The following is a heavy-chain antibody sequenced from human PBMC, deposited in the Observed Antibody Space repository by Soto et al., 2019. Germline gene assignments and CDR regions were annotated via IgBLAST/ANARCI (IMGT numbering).Heavy chain of an antibody. Sequence: QVHLVESGGGLVKPGGSLRLACAASGFSFGDSYMSWVRQAPGKGLEWLSYISGGSSYTNYADSVKGRFTISRDNAKRLVYLVMNSLRADDTAVYYCAKTIVAASGYYFDHWGQGNLVTVSS. J-gene: IGHJ4*02. D-gene: IGHD2-21*01. CDR2: ISGGSSYT. V-gene: IGHV3-11*06. CDR1: GFSFGDSY. CDR3: AKTIVAASGYYFDH.